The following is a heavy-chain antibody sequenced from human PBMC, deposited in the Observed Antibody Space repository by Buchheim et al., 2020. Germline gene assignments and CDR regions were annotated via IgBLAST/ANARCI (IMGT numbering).Heavy chain of an antibody. CDR1: GYTFTSYY. Sequence: QVQLVQSGAEVKMPGASVKVSCKASGYTFTSYYMHWVRQAPGQGLEWMGIINPSGGSTSYAQKFQGRVTMTRDKSTSTVYMELSSLRSEDTAVYYCARDSPVVPAAGPGAPYYWGQGTL. CDR2: INPSGGST. D-gene: IGHD2-2*01. J-gene: IGHJ4*02. CDR3: ARDSPVVPAAGPGAPYY. V-gene: IGHV1-46*01.